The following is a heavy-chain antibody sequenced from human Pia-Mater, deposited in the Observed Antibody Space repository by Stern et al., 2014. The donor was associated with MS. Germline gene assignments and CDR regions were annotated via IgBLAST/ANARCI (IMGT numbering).Heavy chain of an antibody. CDR3: ARSKDSSSWYGYFDY. D-gene: IGHD6-13*01. V-gene: IGHV4-4*02. CDR1: GDSMSNNNW. CDR2: VHHSGRT. J-gene: IGHJ4*02. Sequence: QLQLQESGPGLVRPSTTLFLTCSVSGDSMSNNNWWSWVRQAPGKGLEWIGEVHHSGRTKHNPSLASRPTISIDKSKKMISLRMDSVTAADTAVYYCARSKDSSSWYGYFDYWGQGTLVTVSS.